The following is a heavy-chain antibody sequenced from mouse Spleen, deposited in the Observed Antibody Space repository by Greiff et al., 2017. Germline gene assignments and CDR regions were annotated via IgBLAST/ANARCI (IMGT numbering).Heavy chain of an antibody. J-gene: IGHJ3*01. CDR1: GFNIKDYY. Sequence: EVQLQQSGAELVRPGASVKLSCTASGFNIKDYYMHWVKQRPEQGLEWIGRIDPEDGDTEYAPKFQGKATMTADTSSNTAYLQLSSLTSEDTAVYYCTTQGSSGTAWFAYWGQGTLVTVSA. CDR2: IDPEDGDT. D-gene: IGHD3-1*01. CDR3: TTQGSSGTAWFAY. V-gene: IGHV14-1*01.